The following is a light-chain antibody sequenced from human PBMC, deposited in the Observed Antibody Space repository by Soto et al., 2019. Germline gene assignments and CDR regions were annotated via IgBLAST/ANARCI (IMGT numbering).Light chain of an antibody. CDR1: QSVLYNSNNKNH. Sequence: DFVMTQAPDSLAVSLGERATINCKSSQSVLYNSNNKNHLGWFQQKPGHPPKLLIYGASFRPSGVPDRFSGSGSGTDFTLTISSLQAEDVAVYYCQQFGSSPPWTFGQGTKVEIK. CDR2: GAS. V-gene: IGKV4-1*01. CDR3: QQFGSSPPWT. J-gene: IGKJ1*01.